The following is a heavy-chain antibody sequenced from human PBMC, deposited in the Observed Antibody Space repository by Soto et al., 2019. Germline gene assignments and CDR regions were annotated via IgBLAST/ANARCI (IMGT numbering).Heavy chain of an antibody. Sequence: GGSLRLSSAASGFTFSSYSMNWVRQAPGKGLEWVSYISSSASTIYYADSVKGRFTISRDNAKNSLYLQMDSLRDEDTAIYYCASPPILTYYDFWSGYYTTGDADYWGQGTLVTVSS. D-gene: IGHD3-3*01. CDR3: ASPPILTYYDFWSGYYTTGDADY. CDR1: GFTFSSYS. J-gene: IGHJ4*02. CDR2: ISSSASTI. V-gene: IGHV3-48*02.